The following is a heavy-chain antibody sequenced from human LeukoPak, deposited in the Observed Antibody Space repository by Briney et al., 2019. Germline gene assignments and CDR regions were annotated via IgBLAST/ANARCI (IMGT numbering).Heavy chain of an antibody. CDR1: GFTFNSYA. V-gene: IGHV3-23*01. J-gene: IGHJ1*01. Sequence: GGSLRISCVASGFTFNSYAMSWVRQAPGKGLEWVSAVTGSGDSTHYADSVKGRFTISRDNSKSTLYLQMNSLRAEDTAVYYCADQYSGSYQYFRHWGQGTLVTVSS. CDR3: ADQYSGSYQYFRH. CDR2: VTGSGDST. D-gene: IGHD1-26*01.